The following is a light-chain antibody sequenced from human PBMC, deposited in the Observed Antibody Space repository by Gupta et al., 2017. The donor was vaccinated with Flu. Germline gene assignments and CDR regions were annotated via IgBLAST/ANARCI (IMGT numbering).Light chain of an antibody. V-gene: IGKV2-28*01. CDR1: QSFLHHSNYNY. CDR3: MQSRQTPRT. CDR2: LAS. Sequence: IVLRQFQPSLLVTHGEPASISSRSSQSFLHHSNYNYLEWYVQKPGQSPRLLIYLASSRASGVPDRFSGGGSGTDFTLRITGVEAEDVGVYYCMQSRQTPRTFGQGTKVEIK. J-gene: IGKJ2*01.